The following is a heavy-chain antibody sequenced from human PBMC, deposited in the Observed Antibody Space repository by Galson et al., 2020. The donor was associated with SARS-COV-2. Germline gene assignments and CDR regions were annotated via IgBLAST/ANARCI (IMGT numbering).Heavy chain of an antibody. CDR2: ISNDGSNK. V-gene: IGHV3-30*04. Sequence: GGSLRLSCAASGFLFSTYALHWVRQAPGKGLEWVAVISNDGSNKYYADSVKGRFTISRDNSKNTLYLQMNSLRVEDTSVYYYARGPYGGRNMEDYYYVGSSDFHDHPPEYFQHWGQGTLVSVSS. J-gene: IGHJ1*01. CDR3: ARGPYGGRNMEDYYYVGSSDFHDHPPEYFQH. CDR1: GFLFSTYA. D-gene: IGHD3-16*01.